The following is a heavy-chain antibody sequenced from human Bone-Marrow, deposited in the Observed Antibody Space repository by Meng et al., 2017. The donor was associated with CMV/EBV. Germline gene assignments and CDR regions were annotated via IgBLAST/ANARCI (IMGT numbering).Heavy chain of an antibody. CDR3: ARDLGFLALDC. Sequence: GGSLRLSCAASGFMFSTYSMNWVRQAPGKGLEWVANINEHGTEKYYVDSVKGRFTISRDNAKKSLYLQMDTLRAEDTAMYYCARDLGFLALDCWGQGTLVTVSS. J-gene: IGHJ4*02. CDR2: INEHGTEK. CDR1: GFMFSTYS. D-gene: IGHD3-16*01. V-gene: IGHV3-7*01.